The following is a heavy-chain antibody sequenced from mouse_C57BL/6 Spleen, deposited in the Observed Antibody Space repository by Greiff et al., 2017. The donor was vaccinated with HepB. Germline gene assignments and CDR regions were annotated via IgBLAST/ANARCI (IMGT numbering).Heavy chain of an antibody. V-gene: IGHV5-16*01. CDR1: GFTFSDYY. D-gene: IGHD1-1*01. Sequence: DVMLVESEGGLVQPGSSMKLSCTASGFTFSDYYMAWVRQVPEKGLEWVANINYDGSSTYYLDSLKSRFIISRDNAKNILYLQMSSLKSEDTATYYCARENYGSSLAYWGQGTLVTVSA. J-gene: IGHJ3*01. CDR2: INYDGSST. CDR3: ARENYGSSLAY.